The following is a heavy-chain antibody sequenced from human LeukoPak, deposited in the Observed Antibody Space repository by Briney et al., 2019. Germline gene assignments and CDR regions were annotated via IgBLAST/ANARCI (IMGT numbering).Heavy chain of an antibody. V-gene: IGHV3-23*01. Sequence: GGSLRLSCAASGITFSSYAMSWVRQAPGKGLEWVSSITGNGGSTYYADSVKGRFTISRGNSKNTLYLQMNSLRAEDTAVYYCAKRTKSGWSTDAFDIWGQGTKVTVSS. CDR1: GITFSSYA. J-gene: IGHJ3*02. D-gene: IGHD6-19*01. CDR2: ITGNGGST. CDR3: AKRTKSGWSTDAFDI.